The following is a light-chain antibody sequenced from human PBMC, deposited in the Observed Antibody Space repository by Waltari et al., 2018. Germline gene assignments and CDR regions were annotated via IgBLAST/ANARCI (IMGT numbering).Light chain of an antibody. V-gene: IGLV10-54*02. CDR3: STLDSSLTV. CDR1: SNNVGNQG. J-gene: IGLJ1*01. Sequence: QAGLTQPPSVSRGLRQTATPTCPGNSNNVGNQGAAWLQQHQGHPPKLQSYRNNNRPSGISERFSASRSGNTASLTITGLQPEDEADYYCSTLDSSLTVFETGTKVTVL. CDR2: RNN.